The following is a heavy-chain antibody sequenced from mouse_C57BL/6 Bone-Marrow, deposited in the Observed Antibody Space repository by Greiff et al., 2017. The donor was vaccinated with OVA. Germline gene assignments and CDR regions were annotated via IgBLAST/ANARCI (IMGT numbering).Heavy chain of an antibody. D-gene: IGHD2-5*01. CDR3: ARPLYSNYGRYFDV. J-gene: IGHJ1*03. V-gene: IGHV5-9*01. Sequence: EVKLVESGGGLVKPGGSLKLSCAASGFTFSSYTMSWVRQTPEKRLEWVATISGGGGNTYYPDSVKGPFTISRDNAKNTLYLQMSSLRSEDTALYYCARPLYSNYGRYFDVWGTGTTVTVSS. CDR2: ISGGGGNT. CDR1: GFTFSSYT.